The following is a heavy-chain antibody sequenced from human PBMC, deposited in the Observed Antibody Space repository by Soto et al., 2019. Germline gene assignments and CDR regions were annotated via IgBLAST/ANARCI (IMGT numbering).Heavy chain of an antibody. CDR2: ISAYNGNT. Sequence: QVQLVQSGAEVKKPGASVKVSCKASGYTFSSYFISWVRQAPGQGLEWMGWISAYNGNTNYAQNHQGRVTMTTDTSTSTADMELRSLSSDDTAVYYCARDLPPVDYWGQGTLVTVSS. CDR3: ARDLPPVDY. CDR1: GYTFSSYF. V-gene: IGHV1-18*01. J-gene: IGHJ4*02.